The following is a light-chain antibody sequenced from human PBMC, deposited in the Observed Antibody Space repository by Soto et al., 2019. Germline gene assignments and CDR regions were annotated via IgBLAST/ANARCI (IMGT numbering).Light chain of an antibody. CDR1: SSDVGAYNY. CDR3: SSYTSSNTDV. CDR2: DVS. Sequence: QSALTQPASVSGSPGQSITISCTGTSSDVGAYNYVSWYQQHPGKAPKLMIYDVSNRPSGVSNRFSGSKSGNTASLTISGLQAEDKADYYCSSYTSSNTDVFGTGTKLTVL. J-gene: IGLJ1*01. V-gene: IGLV2-14*03.